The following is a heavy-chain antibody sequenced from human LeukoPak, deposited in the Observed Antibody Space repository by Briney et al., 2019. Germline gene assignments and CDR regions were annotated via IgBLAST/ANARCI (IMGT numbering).Heavy chain of an antibody. CDR1: GGTFSSYA. Sequence: SVKVSCKASGGTFSSYAISWVRQAPGQGLEWMGGIIPIFGTANYAQKFQGRVTITADESTSTAYMELSSLRSEDTAVYYCARDRRELLGGYNWFDPWGQGTLVTVSS. J-gene: IGHJ5*02. V-gene: IGHV1-69*13. CDR2: IIPIFGTA. CDR3: ARDRRELLGGYNWFDP. D-gene: IGHD1-26*01.